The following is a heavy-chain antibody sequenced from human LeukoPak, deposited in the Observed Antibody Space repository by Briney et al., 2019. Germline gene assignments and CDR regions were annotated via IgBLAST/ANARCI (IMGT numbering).Heavy chain of an antibody. V-gene: IGHV4-59*01. Sequence: SETLSLTCTVSGGSISSYYWSWIRQPPGKGLEWIGYICYSGSTNYNPSLKSRVTISVDTSQNQFSLKLNSVTAADPAVYYVARDTRGFDYWGQGTLVTVSS. CDR2: ICYSGST. CDR1: GGSISSYY. J-gene: IGHJ4*02. CDR3: ARDTRGFDY. D-gene: IGHD3-3*01.